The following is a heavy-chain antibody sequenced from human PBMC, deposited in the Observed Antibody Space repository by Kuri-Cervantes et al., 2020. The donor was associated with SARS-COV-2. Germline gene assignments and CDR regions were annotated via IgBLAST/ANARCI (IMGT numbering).Heavy chain of an antibody. J-gene: IGHJ3*02. Sequence: GGSLRLSCAASGFTFSSYWMHWVRQAPGKGLVWVSRINSDGSSTSYADSVKGRFTISRDNAKNTLYLQMNSLRAEDTAVYYCARSRSGGGGKQWLLADDAFDIWGQGTMVTVSS. CDR3: ARSRSGGGGKQWLLADDAFDI. CDR1: GFTFSSYW. CDR2: INSDGSST. V-gene: IGHV3-74*01. D-gene: IGHD6-19*01.